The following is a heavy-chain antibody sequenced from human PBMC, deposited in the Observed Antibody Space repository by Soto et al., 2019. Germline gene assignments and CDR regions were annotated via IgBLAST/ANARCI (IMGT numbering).Heavy chain of an antibody. CDR1: GFTFSSYG. V-gene: IGHV3-33*01. Sequence: GGSLRLSCAASGFTFSSYGMHWVRQAPGKGLEWVAVIWYDGSNKYYADSVKGRFTISRDNSKNTLYLQMNSLRAEDTAVYYCARDCVSYYDSSGPVDYWGQGTLVTVSS. CDR3: ARDCVSYYDSSGPVDY. J-gene: IGHJ4*02. D-gene: IGHD3-22*01. CDR2: IWYDGSNK.